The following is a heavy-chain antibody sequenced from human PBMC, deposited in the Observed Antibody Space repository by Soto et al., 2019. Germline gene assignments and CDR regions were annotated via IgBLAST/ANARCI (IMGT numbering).Heavy chain of an antibody. CDR1: GFTFSSYG. CDR3: AKGDDFWSGPKDYYYYYGMDV. J-gene: IGHJ6*02. D-gene: IGHD3-3*01. CDR2: ISYDGSNK. V-gene: IGHV3-30*18. Sequence: QVQLVESGGGVVQPGRSLRLSCAASGFTFSSYGMHWVRQAPGKGLEWVAVISYDGSNKYYADSVKGRFTISRDNSKNTLYLQMNSLRAEDTAVYYCAKGDDFWSGPKDYYYYYGMDVWGQGTTVTVSS.